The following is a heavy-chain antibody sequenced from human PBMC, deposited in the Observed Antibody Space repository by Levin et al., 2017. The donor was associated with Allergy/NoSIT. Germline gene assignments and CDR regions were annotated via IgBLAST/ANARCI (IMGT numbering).Heavy chain of an antibody. CDR1: GYTFINYG. J-gene: IGHJ4*02. Sequence: GESLKISCKASGYTFINYGISWVRQAPGQGLEWMGWISAYNGNTNYEQKLQGRVTMTTDTSTNTAYMELRSLRSDDTAVYYCARDYYYDSSGYYYAYFDYWGQGTLVTVSS. CDR3: ARDYYYDSSGYYYAYFDY. D-gene: IGHD3-22*01. V-gene: IGHV1-18*01. CDR2: ISAYNGNT.